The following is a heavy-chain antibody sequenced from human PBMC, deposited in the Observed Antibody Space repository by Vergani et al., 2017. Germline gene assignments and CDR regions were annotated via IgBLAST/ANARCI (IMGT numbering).Heavy chain of an antibody. CDR1: GFTFSSYA. CDR2: ISSNGGST. J-gene: IGHJ4*02. CDR3: ARDPPQYCSGGSCYLDY. V-gene: IGHV3-64*04. Sequence: VQLVESGGGLVQPGGSLRLSCSASGFTFSSYAMHWVRQAPGKGLEYVSAISSNGGSTYYADSVKGRFTISRDNSKNTLYLQMNSLRDEDTAVYYCARDPPQYCSGGSCYLDYLGQGTLVTVSS. D-gene: IGHD2-15*01.